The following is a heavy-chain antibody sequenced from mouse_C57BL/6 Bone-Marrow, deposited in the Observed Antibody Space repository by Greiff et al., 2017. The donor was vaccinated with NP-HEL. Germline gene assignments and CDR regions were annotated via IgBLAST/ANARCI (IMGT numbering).Heavy chain of an antibody. J-gene: IGHJ3*01. V-gene: IGHV1-50*01. Sequence: VQLHQPGAELVKPGASVKLSCKASGYTFTSYWMQWVKQRPGQGLEWIGEIDPSDSYTNYNQKFKGKATLTVDTSSSTAYMQLSSLTSEDSAVYYCARRSEGWFAYWGQGTLVTVSA. CDR1: GYTFTSYW. CDR2: IDPSDSYT. CDR3: ARRSEGWFAY.